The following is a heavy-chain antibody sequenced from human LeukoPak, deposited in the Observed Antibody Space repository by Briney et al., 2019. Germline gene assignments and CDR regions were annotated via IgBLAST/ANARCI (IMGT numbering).Heavy chain of an antibody. D-gene: IGHD6-13*01. Sequence: GGSLRLSCAASGFTFSSYAMHLVRQAPGKGLEWVAAISYDGSNKYYADSVKGRFTISRDNSKNTLYLQMNSLRAEDTAVYYCARRTQPYYFDYWGQGTLVTVSS. J-gene: IGHJ4*02. CDR1: GFTFSSYA. CDR2: ISYDGSNK. CDR3: ARRTQPYYFDY. V-gene: IGHV3-30*04.